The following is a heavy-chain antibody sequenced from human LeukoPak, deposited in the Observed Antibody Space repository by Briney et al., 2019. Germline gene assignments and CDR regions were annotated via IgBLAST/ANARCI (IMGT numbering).Heavy chain of an antibody. Sequence: GGSLRLSCAASGFTFSSYAMSWVRQAPGKGLEWVSAISGSGGSTYYADSVKGRFTISRDNSKNTLYLQMNSLRAEDTAVYYCAKNPDCSSISCYSDFDYWGQGTLVAVSS. J-gene: IGHJ4*02. D-gene: IGHD2-2*01. CDR2: ISGSGGST. CDR3: AKNPDCSSISCYSDFDY. V-gene: IGHV3-23*01. CDR1: GFTFSSYA.